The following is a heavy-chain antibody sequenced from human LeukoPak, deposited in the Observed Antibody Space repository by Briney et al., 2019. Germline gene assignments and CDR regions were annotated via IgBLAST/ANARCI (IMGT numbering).Heavy chain of an antibody. Sequence: ASVKVSCKASGYTFTSYGISWVRQAPGRGLEWMGWISAYNGNTNYAQKLQGRVTMTTDTSTSTAYMELRSLRSDDTAVYYCARGALYYYDSSGLFDYWGQGTLVTVSS. D-gene: IGHD3-22*01. V-gene: IGHV1-18*01. CDR1: GYTFTSYG. CDR2: ISAYNGNT. J-gene: IGHJ4*02. CDR3: ARGALYYYDSSGLFDY.